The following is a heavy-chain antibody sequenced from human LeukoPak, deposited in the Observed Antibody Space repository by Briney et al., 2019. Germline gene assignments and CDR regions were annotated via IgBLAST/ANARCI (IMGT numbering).Heavy chain of an antibody. CDR1: GFTFSSYS. V-gene: IGHV3-21*04. J-gene: IGHJ4*02. Sequence: GGSLRLSCAASGFTFSSYSMNWVRQAPGKGLEWVSSISSSSSYIYYADSVKGRFTISRDNSKNTLYLQMNSLRAEDTAVYYCAKDLSSSWSSTLFDYWGQGTLVTVSS. CDR3: AKDLSSSWSSTLFDY. CDR2: ISSSSSYI. D-gene: IGHD6-13*01.